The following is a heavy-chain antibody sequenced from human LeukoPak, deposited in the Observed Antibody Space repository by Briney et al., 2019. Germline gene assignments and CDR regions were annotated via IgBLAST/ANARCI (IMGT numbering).Heavy chain of an antibody. CDR3: ARAPIGGWYFDL. V-gene: IGHV6-1*01. Sequence: SQTLSLTCALSGDIVSSNSAAWHWIRQSPSRGLEWLARTYYRSKWSNDYAVSVKSRITINPDTSQNQFTLQQNSLAPEDTAVYYCARAPIGGWYFDLWGRGTLVTVSS. J-gene: IGHJ2*01. CDR2: TYYRSKWSN. CDR1: GDIVSSNSAA. D-gene: IGHD2-15*01.